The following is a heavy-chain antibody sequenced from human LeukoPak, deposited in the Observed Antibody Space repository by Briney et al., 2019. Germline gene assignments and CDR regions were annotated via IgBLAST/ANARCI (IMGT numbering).Heavy chain of an antibody. CDR2: MNPNSGNT. CDR3: ARAPGGSYNYYYYYMDV. D-gene: IGHD1-26*01. J-gene: IGHJ6*03. V-gene: IGHV1-8*03. Sequence: ASVKVSCKASGYTFTSYDINWVRQATGQGLEWMGWMNPNSGNTGYAQKFQGRVTTTRNTSISTAYMELSSLRSEDTAVYYCARAPGGSYNYYYYYMDVWGKGTTATVSS. CDR1: GYTFTSYD.